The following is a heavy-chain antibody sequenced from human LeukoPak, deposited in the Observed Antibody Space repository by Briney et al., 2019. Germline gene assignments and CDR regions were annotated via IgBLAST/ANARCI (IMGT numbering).Heavy chain of an antibody. V-gene: IGHV3-33*06. Sequence: PGGSLRLSCAASGFTFSSYEMNWVRQAPGKGLEWVAVIWYDGSNKYYADSVKGRFTISRDNSKNTLYLQMNSLRAEDTAVYYCAKEYSSDLYYFDYWGQGTLVTVSS. CDR2: IWYDGSNK. D-gene: IGHD6-19*01. CDR1: GFTFSSYE. CDR3: AKEYSSDLYYFDY. J-gene: IGHJ4*02.